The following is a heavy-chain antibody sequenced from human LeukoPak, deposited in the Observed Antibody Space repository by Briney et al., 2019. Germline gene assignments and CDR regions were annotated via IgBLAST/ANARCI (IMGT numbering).Heavy chain of an antibody. V-gene: IGHV3-30*02. J-gene: IGHJ6*03. D-gene: IGHD2-2*01. CDR3: VKEVGDYYMDV. CDR2: IRNDGSNK. Sequence: PGGSLRLSCAASGFTFSSYAMSWVRQAPGKGLEWVAFIRNDGSNKYYADSVKGRFTISRDNSKKTLYLQMNSLRAEDTAVYYCVKEVGDYYMDVWGKGTTVTISS. CDR1: GFTFSSYA.